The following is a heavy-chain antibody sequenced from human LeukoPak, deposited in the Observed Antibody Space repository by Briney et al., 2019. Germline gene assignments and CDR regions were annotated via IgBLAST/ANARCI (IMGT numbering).Heavy chain of an antibody. Sequence: PGRSLRLSCAASGFTFSSYAMHWVRQAPGKGLEWVAVISYDGSNKYYADSVKGRFTISRDNSKNTLYLQMNSLRAEDTAVYYCARDSGHYYDSSAGYFDYWGQGTLVTVSS. CDR2: ISYDGSNK. CDR3: ARDSGHYYDSSAGYFDY. V-gene: IGHV3-30*04. J-gene: IGHJ4*02. D-gene: IGHD3-22*01. CDR1: GFTFSSYA.